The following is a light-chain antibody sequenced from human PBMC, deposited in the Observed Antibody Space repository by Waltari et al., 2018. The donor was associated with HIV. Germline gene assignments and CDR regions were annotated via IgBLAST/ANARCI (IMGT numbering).Light chain of an antibody. J-gene: IGLJ2*01. CDR2: GNT. CDR1: TSNIGARYD. Sequence: QSVLSLPPSVSGALGKRVTTSCTGSTSNIGARYDVTWYQQLPGTAPKLLIYGNTNRPSGVPDRFSGSKSGTSASLAITGRQAEDEADYYCQSYDSSLSASVFGEGTKLTVL. V-gene: IGLV1-40*01. CDR3: QSYDSSLSASV.